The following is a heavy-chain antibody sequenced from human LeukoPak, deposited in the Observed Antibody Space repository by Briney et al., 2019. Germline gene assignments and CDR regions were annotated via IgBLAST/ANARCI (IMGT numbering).Heavy chain of an antibody. CDR2: INHSGST. Sequence: PSETLSLTCAVYGGSFSGYYWSWIRQPPGKGLEWIGEINHSGSTNYNPPLKSRVTISVDTSKNQFSLKLSSVTAADTAVYYCARAAGLATMVRGPGDYWGQGTLVTVSS. CDR1: GGSFSGYY. CDR3: ARAAGLATMVRGPGDY. J-gene: IGHJ4*02. V-gene: IGHV4-34*01. D-gene: IGHD3-10*01.